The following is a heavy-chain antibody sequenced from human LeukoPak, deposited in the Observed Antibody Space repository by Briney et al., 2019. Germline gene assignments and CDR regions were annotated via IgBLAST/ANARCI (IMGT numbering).Heavy chain of an antibody. Sequence: SETLSLTCTVSGGSISSGSYYWSWIRQPAGKGLEWIGHIYTSGTTNYNPSLKTRVTTSVDTSKNQFSLKLSSVTAADTAVYYCARGVFRDYYDSSGYYHRGGIDYWGQGTLVTVSS. CDR3: ARGVFRDYYDSSGYYHRGGIDY. D-gene: IGHD3-22*01. J-gene: IGHJ4*02. CDR2: IYTSGTT. V-gene: IGHV4-61*09. CDR1: GGSISSGSYY.